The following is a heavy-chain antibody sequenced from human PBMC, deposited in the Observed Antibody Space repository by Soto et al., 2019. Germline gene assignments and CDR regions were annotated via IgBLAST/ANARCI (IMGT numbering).Heavy chain of an antibody. CDR2: INPNSGAT. CDR1: GYTFTDNY. J-gene: IGHJ3*02. D-gene: IGHD2-8*02. CDR3: ARDKGWTGWGTGGQRAFDM. Sequence: ASVKVSCKASGYTFTDNYIHWVRQAPGQGLEWMGWINPNSGATTIAQKFQGWVTMTRGTSNTTAYLDMTRLKSDDTAVYFCARDKGWTGWGTGGQRAFDMWGQGTMVTVSS. V-gene: IGHV1-2*04.